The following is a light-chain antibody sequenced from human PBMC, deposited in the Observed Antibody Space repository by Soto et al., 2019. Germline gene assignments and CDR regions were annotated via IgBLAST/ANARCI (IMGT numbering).Light chain of an antibody. CDR1: QRVSSSY. V-gene: IGKV3-20*01. CDR3: QQYGGSALYT. J-gene: IGKJ2*01. Sequence: EIVLTQSPGTMSLSPGERATLSCRASQRVSSSYLAWYQQKPGQAPRLLIYGASSRATGIPDRFSGSGSGTDFALAISRLEREDCAVFYCQQYGGSALYTFGQGTKLEIK. CDR2: GAS.